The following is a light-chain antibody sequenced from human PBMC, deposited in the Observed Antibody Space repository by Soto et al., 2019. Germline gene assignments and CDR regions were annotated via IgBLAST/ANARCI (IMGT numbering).Light chain of an antibody. J-gene: IGKJ2*01. Sequence: EIVMTQSPATLSVSPGEGATLSCSANQTVRSYLAWYQQKPGQAPRLLMHGASTGATGIPARFIGSGSGTEWTLTISSLQPEDFAVYYCQQYNSWPYTFGQGTKLEIK. V-gene: IGKV3-15*01. CDR3: QQYNSWPYT. CDR1: QTVRSY. CDR2: GAS.